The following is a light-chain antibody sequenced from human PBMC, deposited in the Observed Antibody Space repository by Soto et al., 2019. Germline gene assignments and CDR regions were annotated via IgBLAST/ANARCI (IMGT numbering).Light chain of an antibody. Sequence: EIVLTQSPATLSLSPGERATLSCRASQSVSSYLAWYQQKPVQAPSLLIYDASNRATGIPARFSGSGSGTDFNITISSLVPEDFAVYYCQQRSNWPLTFGQGTKLEIK. CDR2: DAS. V-gene: IGKV3-11*01. CDR1: QSVSSY. J-gene: IGKJ2*01. CDR3: QQRSNWPLT.